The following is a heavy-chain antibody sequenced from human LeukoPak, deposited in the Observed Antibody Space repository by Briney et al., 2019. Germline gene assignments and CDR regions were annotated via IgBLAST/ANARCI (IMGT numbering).Heavy chain of an antibody. V-gene: IGHV4-4*07. J-gene: IGHJ6*03. D-gene: IGHD3-3*01. Sequence: SETLSLTCTVSGGSISIYYWNWIRQPAGKGLEWIGRIYTSGSTNYNPSLKSRVTMSVDTSNNQFSLKLSSVTAADTAVYFCARGTIFGVVIPNKHFNYYYMDVWGKGITVTVAS. CDR1: GGSISIYY. CDR3: ARGTIFGVVIPNKHFNYYYMDV. CDR2: IYTSGST.